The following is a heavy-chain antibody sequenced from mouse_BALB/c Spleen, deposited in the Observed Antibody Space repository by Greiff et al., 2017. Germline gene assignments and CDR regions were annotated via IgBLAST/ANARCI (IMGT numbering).Heavy chain of an antibody. CDR3: ARRDYYGNPWFAY. D-gene: IGHD2-1*01. J-gene: IGHJ3*01. CDR2: ILPGSGST. CDR1: GYTFSSYW. Sequence: VQLQESGAELMKPGASVKISCKATGYTFSSYWIEWVKQRPGHGLEWIGEILPGSGSTNYNEKFKGKATFTADTSSNTAYMQLSSLTSEDSAVYYCARRDYYGNPWFAYWGQGTLVTVSA. V-gene: IGHV1-9*01.